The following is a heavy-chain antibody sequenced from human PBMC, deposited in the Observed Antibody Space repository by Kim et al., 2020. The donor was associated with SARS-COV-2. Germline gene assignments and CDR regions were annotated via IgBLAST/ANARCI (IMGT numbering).Heavy chain of an antibody. D-gene: IGHD2-2*01. CDR2: ISYNGSNK. J-gene: IGHJ4*01. Sequence: GGSLRLSCAASGFTFSSYDMHWVRQAPGKGLEWVAVISYNGSNKYYADSVKGRFTISRDNSKNTLYLQMTSLRAEDTSVYYCARDLGYSRSTSCENDY. CDR1: GFTFSSYD. V-gene: IGHV3-30*03. CDR3: ARDLGYSRSTSCENDY.